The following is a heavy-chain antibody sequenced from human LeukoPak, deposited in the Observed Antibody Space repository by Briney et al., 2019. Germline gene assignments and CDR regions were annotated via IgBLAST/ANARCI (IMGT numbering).Heavy chain of an antibody. D-gene: IGHD3-10*01. CDR1: GGSFSGYY. V-gene: IGHV4-34*01. CDR2: INHSGST. J-gene: IGHJ5*02. Sequence: SETLSLTCAVYGGSFSGYYWSWIRQPPGKGLEWIGEINHSGSTNYNPSLKSRVTISVDTSKNQFSLKLSSVTAADTAVYYCARGLVLLWLGELSFWFDPWGQGTLVTVSS. CDR3: ARGLVLLWLGELSFWFDP.